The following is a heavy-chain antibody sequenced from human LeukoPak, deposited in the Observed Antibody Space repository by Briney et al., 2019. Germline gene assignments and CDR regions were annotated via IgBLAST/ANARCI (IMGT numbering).Heavy chain of an antibody. CDR3: ARDLPVPAAALDY. Sequence: GGSLRLSCAASGFTFSSYSMNWVRQAPGKGLEWVSYISSSSTIYYADSVKGRFTISRDNAKNSLYLQMNSLRAEDTAVYYCARDLPVPAAALDYWGQGTLVTVSS. J-gene: IGHJ4*02. V-gene: IGHV3-48*01. D-gene: IGHD2-2*01. CDR1: GFTFSSYS. CDR2: ISSSSTI.